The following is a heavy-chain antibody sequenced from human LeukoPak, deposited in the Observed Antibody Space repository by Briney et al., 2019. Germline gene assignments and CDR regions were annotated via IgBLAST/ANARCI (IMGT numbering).Heavy chain of an antibody. Sequence: GGSLRLSCAASGFIFSSYWMSWVRQAPGKGLEWVSAISGSGGSTYYADSVKGRFTISRDNSKNTLYLQMNSLRAEDTAVYYCAKRDTAVATIDYWGQGTLVTVSS. V-gene: IGHV3-23*01. CDR3: AKRDTAVATIDY. CDR1: GFIFSSYW. CDR2: ISGSGGST. D-gene: IGHD5-12*01. J-gene: IGHJ4*02.